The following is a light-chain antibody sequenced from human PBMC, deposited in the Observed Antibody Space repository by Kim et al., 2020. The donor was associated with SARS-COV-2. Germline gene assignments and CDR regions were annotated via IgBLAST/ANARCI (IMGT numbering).Light chain of an antibody. J-gene: IGKJ2*01. CDR2: WAS. CDR3: QQYYSAPFT. CDR1: QSVLFSSNNKNY. V-gene: IGKV4-1*01. Sequence: DFVMTQSPDSLAVSLGERVTIHCKSSQSVLFSSNNKNYLAWYQQTPGQPPKLLLYWASTRESGVPDRFSGSGSGTDFTLTISSLQAEDVAVYYCQQYYSAPFTFGQGTKLEI.